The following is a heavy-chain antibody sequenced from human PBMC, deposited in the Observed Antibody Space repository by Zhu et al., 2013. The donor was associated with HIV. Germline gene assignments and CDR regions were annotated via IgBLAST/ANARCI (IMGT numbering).Heavy chain of an antibody. CDR1: GFTFTKAW. D-gene: IGHD6-25*01. CDR2: IKTKADGETT. Sequence: EVQLVESGGGLVKPGESLRLSCAASGFTFTKAWMTWVRQAPGKGLEWVGRIKTKADGETTAYSAPVKGRFAISRDDSKNTLYLQMNSLKIEDTAVFLCTMGSPAGSDSSDFGYVGPGNPGHRLL. CDR3: TMGSPAGSDSSDFGY. J-gene: IGHJ4*02. V-gene: IGHV3-15*01.